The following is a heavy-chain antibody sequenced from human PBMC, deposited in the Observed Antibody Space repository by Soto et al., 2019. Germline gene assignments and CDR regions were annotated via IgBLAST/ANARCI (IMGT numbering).Heavy chain of an antibody. V-gene: IGHV3-21*01. Sequence: EVQLVESGGGLVKPGGSLRLSCAASGFTFSSYSMNWVRQAPGKGLEWVSSISSSSSYIYYADSVKGRFTISRDNAKNSLYLQMNSLRAEDTAVYYCARDEVGATTMYVDYWGQGTLVTVSS. CDR2: ISSSSSYI. CDR1: GFTFSSYS. D-gene: IGHD1-26*01. CDR3: ARDEVGATTMYVDY. J-gene: IGHJ4*02.